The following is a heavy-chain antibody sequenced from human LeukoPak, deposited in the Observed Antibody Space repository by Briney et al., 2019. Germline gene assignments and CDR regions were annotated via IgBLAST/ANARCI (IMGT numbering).Heavy chain of an antibody. CDR3: AKYGNSGWVIDN. CDR2: IYYTGGT. CDR1: GGSIGSNY. J-gene: IGHJ4*02. V-gene: IGHV4-59*08. D-gene: IGHD6-19*01. Sequence: SETLSLTCTVSGGSIGSNYWTWIRQPPGKGLEYIGYIYYTGGTNYNPSLKSRVTISVDTSKNRFSLKLSSVTAADTAVYFCAKYGNSGWVIDNWGQGTPVTVSS.